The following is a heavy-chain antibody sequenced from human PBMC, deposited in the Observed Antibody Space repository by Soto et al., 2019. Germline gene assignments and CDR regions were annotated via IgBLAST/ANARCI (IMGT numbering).Heavy chain of an antibody. V-gene: IGHV3-15*07. CDR1: GFTFSNAW. Sequence: EVQLVESGGGLVKPGGSLRLSCAASGFTFSNAWMNWVRQAPGKGLEWVGRIKSKTDGGTTDYAAPVKGRFTISRDDSKNTLYLQMNSLKPDDTAVYYCAPDSSPAALRFFEWLSRHVYWGQGTLVTVYS. J-gene: IGHJ4*02. CDR3: APDSSPAALRFFEWLSRHVY. D-gene: IGHD3-3*01. CDR2: IKSKTDGGTT.